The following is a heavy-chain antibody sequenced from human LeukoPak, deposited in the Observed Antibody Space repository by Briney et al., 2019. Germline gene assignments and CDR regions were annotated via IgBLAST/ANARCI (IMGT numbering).Heavy chain of an antibody. CDR1: GFTFSNYA. Sequence: QPGRSLRLSCAASGFTFSNYAMSWVRQAPGKGLEWVSAISGSGGSTYYADSVKGRFTISRDNAKNSLYLQMNSLRDEDSAVYYCARDQGIFDYWGQGTLVTVSS. V-gene: IGHV3-23*01. CDR2: ISGSGGST. J-gene: IGHJ4*02. CDR3: ARDQGIFDY.